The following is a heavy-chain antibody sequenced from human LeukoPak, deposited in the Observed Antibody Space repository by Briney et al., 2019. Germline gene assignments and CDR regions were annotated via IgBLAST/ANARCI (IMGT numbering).Heavy chain of an antibody. V-gene: IGHV4-59*11. CDR2: IHYSGIT. D-gene: IGHD4/OR15-4a*01. Sequence: SETLSLTCTVSGASISSHYWSWIRQPPGRELEWIGYIHYSGITSYDPSLKSRVTMSIDTSKSQFSLNLNSVTAADTAVYYCARVYDYGKFDFWGPGTPLTVSS. CDR1: GASISSHY. J-gene: IGHJ4*02. CDR3: ARVYDYGKFDF.